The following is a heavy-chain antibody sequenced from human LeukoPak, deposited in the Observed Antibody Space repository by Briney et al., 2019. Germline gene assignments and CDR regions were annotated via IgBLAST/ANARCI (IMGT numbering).Heavy chain of an antibody. CDR1: GGSFSDYY. CDR2: INHSGST. CDR3: ARGRALAVAGKDGWFDP. J-gene: IGHJ5*02. D-gene: IGHD6-19*01. V-gene: IGHV4-34*01. Sequence: SSETLSLTCAVYGGSFSDYYWSWIRQPPGKGLEWIGEINHSGSTNYNPSLKSRVTISVDTSKNQFSLKLSSVTAADTAVYYCARGRALAVAGKDGWFDPWGQGTLVTVSS.